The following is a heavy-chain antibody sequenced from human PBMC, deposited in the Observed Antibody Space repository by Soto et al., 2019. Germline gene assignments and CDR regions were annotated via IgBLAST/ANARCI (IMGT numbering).Heavy chain of an antibody. J-gene: IGHJ3*02. D-gene: IGHD3-10*01. V-gene: IGHV4-31*03. CDR2: IYYSGST. CDR1: GGSISSGGYY. Sequence: SETLSLTCTVSGGSISSGGYYWSWIRQHPGKGLEWIGYIYYSGSTYYNPSLKSRVTISVDTSKNQFSLKLSSVTAADTAVYYCARGAPYYYGSGSYRPYAFDIWGQGTMVTVSS. CDR3: ARGAPYYYGSGSYRPYAFDI.